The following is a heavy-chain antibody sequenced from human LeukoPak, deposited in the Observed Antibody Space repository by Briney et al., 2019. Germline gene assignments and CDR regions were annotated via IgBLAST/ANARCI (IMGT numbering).Heavy chain of an antibody. CDR2: ISGSGGST. CDR3: AKTGPLRFSLKENWLDP. J-gene: IGHJ5*02. D-gene: IGHD3-3*01. Sequence: GGSLRLSCAASGFTFSSYWMSWVRQAPGKGLEWVSAISGSGGSTYYADSVKGRFTISRDNSKNTLYLQMNSLRAEDTAVYYCAKTGPLRFSLKENWLDPWGQGTLVTVPS. V-gene: IGHV3-23*01. CDR1: GFTFSSYW.